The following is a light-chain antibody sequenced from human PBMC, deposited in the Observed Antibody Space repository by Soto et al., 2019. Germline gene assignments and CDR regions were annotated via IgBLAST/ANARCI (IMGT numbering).Light chain of an antibody. V-gene: IGKV1-8*01. CDR2: AAS. J-gene: IGKJ1*01. CDR3: QQYYSYPWT. CDR1: QGISSY. Sequence: AIRMTQSPSSLSASTGDRVTITCRASQGISSYLAWYQQKPGKAHKLLIYAASTLQSGVPSRFSGSGSGTDFTLTISCLQSEDFATYYCQQYYSYPWTFGQGTKVDI.